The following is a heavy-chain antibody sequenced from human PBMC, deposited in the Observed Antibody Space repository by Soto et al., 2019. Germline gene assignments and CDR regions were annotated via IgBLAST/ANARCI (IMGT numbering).Heavy chain of an antibody. J-gene: IGHJ4*02. Sequence: QMQLVQSGPEVKKPGTSVKVSCKASGFTFTSSAVQWVRQARGQRLEWIGWIVVGSGNTNYAQKFQERVTITRDMSTCTAYMELSSLRSEDTAVYYCAADSNYYYDSSGYWSYWGQGPLVTVSS. V-gene: IGHV1-58*01. D-gene: IGHD3-22*01. CDR2: IVVGSGNT. CDR1: GFTFTSSA. CDR3: AADSNYYYDSSGYWSY.